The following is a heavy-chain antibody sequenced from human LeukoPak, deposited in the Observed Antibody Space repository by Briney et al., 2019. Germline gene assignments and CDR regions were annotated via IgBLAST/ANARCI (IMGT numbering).Heavy chain of an antibody. CDR2: INPNSGGT. Sequence: ASVKVSCKASGYTFTGYYMHWVRQAPGQGLEWMGWINPNSGGTNYAQKFQGRVTMTRDTSISTAYMELSSLRSEDTAVYYCARSTPTRAYYDFWSGYSGSYFDYWGQGTLVTVSS. V-gene: IGHV1-2*02. CDR3: ARSTPTRAYYDFWSGYSGSYFDY. D-gene: IGHD3-3*01. J-gene: IGHJ4*02. CDR1: GYTFTGYY.